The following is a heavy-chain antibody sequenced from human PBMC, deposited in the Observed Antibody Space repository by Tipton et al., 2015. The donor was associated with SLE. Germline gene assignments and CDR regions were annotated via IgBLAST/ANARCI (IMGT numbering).Heavy chain of an antibody. Sequence: TLSLTCTVSGGSISSSSYYWGWIRQPPGKGLEWIGYIYYSGSTNYNPSLKSRVTISVDTSKNQFSLKLSSVTAADTAVYYCAREVSPEYDSSGYVNAFDIWGQGTMVTVSS. CDR1: GGSISSSSYY. CDR2: IYYSGST. V-gene: IGHV4-61*05. J-gene: IGHJ3*02. CDR3: AREVSPEYDSSGYVNAFDI. D-gene: IGHD3-22*01.